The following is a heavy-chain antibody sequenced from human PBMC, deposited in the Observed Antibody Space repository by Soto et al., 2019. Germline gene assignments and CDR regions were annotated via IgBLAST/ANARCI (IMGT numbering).Heavy chain of an antibody. CDR2: ISYDGSNK. J-gene: IGHJ4*02. CDR1: GFTFSSYA. CDR3: AREGTDSSGYYLRSQFDFDY. D-gene: IGHD3-22*01. V-gene: IGHV3-30-3*01. Sequence: QVQLVESGGGVVQPGRSLRLSCAASGFTFSSYAMHWVRQTPGKGLEWVAVISYDGSNKYYADSVKGRFTISRDNSKNTLYLQMNSLRAEDTAVYYCAREGTDSSGYYLRSQFDFDYWGQGTLVTVSS.